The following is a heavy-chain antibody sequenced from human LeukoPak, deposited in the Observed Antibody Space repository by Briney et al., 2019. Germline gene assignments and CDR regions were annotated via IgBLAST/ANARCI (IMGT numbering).Heavy chain of an antibody. Sequence: GGSLRLSCAASGFTFSSYWMSWVRRAPGKGLEWVANIKQDGSEKYYVDSVKGRFTISRDNAKNSLYLQMNSLRAEDTAVYYCASDREYYYGSGSFDYWGQGTLVIVSS. CDR3: ASDREYYYGSGSFDY. J-gene: IGHJ4*02. D-gene: IGHD3-10*01. V-gene: IGHV3-7*04. CDR1: GFTFSSYW. CDR2: IKQDGSEK.